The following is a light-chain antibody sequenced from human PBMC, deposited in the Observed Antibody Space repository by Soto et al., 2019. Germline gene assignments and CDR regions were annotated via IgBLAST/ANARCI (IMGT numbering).Light chain of an antibody. J-gene: IGLJ3*02. Sequence: QSVLTQPPSVSGAPGQRVTISCSGTSSNIGAGYDVHWYHQVPGTAPKLLIYGNNNRPSGVPDRFSGSRSGTSASLAITGLQAEDEDDYYCQSFETNLRGSVFGGGTKVTVL. CDR2: GNN. V-gene: IGLV1-40*01. CDR3: QSFETNLRGSV. CDR1: SSNIGAGYD.